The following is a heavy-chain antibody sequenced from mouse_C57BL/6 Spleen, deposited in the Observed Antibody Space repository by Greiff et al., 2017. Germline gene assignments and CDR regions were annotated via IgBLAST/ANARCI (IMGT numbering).Heavy chain of an antibody. CDR3: ASSNIDY. CDR2: KSYDGSN. CDR1: GYSITSGYY. D-gene: IGHD2-5*01. J-gene: IGHJ2*01. Sequence: VQLQQSGPGLVKPSQSLSLTCSVTGYSITSGYYWNWIRQFPGNKLEWMGYKSYDGSNNYNPSLKNRISVTRDTSKNPFFLKLNAVTTGDTATYYCASSNIDYWGQGTTLTVSS. V-gene: IGHV3-6*01.